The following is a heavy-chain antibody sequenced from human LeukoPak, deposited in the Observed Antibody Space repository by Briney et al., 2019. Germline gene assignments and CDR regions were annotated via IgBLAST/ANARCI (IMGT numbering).Heavy chain of an antibody. D-gene: IGHD3/OR15-3a*01. CDR2: IIPIFGTA. Sequence: SVKVSCKASGYTFTSYDINWVRQATGQGLEWMGRIIPIFGTANYAQKFQGRVTITTDESTSTAYMELSSLRSEDTAVYYCARSGLVPAFDYWGQGTLVTVSS. V-gene: IGHV1-69*05. CDR1: GYTFTSYD. CDR3: ARSGLVPAFDY. J-gene: IGHJ4*02.